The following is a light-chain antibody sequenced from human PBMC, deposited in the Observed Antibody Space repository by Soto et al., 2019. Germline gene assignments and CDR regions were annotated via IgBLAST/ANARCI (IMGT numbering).Light chain of an antibody. J-gene: IGKJ2*01. CDR2: KAP. CDR3: QQYNRYYHMYS. CDR1: QSIGTW. Sequence: DIQMTQSPSTLSASVGDRVTITCRASQSIGTWLAWHQQKPGQAPKLLIYKAPNLESGVPSRFSVSGSGTQFTLTISSRQPDDFATYSCQQYNRYYHMYSFGQGTKLDIK. V-gene: IGKV1-5*03.